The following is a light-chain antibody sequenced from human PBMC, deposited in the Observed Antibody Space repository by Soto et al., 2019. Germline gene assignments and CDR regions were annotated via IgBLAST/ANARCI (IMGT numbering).Light chain of an antibody. CDR2: SAS. CDR3: QQFGLSPT. CDR1: QSVASSY. V-gene: IGKV3-20*01. J-gene: IGKJ4*01. Sequence: EVVLTQSPGTLSLSPGERVTLSCRASQSVASSYLAWYQQKPGRAPRLLFYSASSRATGIPDRFSGSGSGTDFTLTISRLEPEDFAVYYCQQFGLSPTFGGGTKVEIK.